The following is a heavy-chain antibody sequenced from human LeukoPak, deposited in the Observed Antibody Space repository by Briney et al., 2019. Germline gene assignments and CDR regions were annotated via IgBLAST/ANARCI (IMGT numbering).Heavy chain of an antibody. CDR1: GFTFSSYW. V-gene: IGHV3-7*01. J-gene: IGHJ4*02. D-gene: IGHD3-22*01. Sequence: GGSLRLSCAASGFTFSSYWMSWVRQAPGKGLEWVANIKQDGSEKYYVDSVKGRFTISRDNAKNSLYLQMNSLRAEDTAVYYCANIYYDSSGYYDYWGQGTLVTVSS. CDR3: ANIYYDSSGYYDY. CDR2: IKQDGSEK.